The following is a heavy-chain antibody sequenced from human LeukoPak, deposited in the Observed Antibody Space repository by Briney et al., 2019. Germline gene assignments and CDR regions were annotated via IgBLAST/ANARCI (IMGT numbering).Heavy chain of an antibody. CDR2: IRNDGSNK. Sequence: GGSLRLSCAASGFTFSTYGMHWVRQAPGRGLAWVAFIRNDGSNKYYADSVKGRFTISRDNSKNTLYLQVSSLRPEDTAVYYCASRITVSLDYWGQGTLVTVSS. CDR1: GFTFSTYG. D-gene: IGHD4-11*01. CDR3: ASRITVSLDY. J-gene: IGHJ4*02. V-gene: IGHV3-30*02.